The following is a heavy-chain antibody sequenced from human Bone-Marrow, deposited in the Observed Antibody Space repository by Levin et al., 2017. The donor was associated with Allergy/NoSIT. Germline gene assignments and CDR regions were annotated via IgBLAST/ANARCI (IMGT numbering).Heavy chain of an antibody. J-gene: IGHJ6*03. Sequence: PGGSLRLSCKGSGSSFTSYWISWVRQMPGKGLEWMGRIDPSDSYTNYSPSFQGHVTISADKSISTAYLQWSSLKASDTAMYYCASSTVYSSSGGSFYYYYYMDVWGKGTTVTVSS. CDR2: IDPSDSYT. CDR3: ASSTVYSSSGGSFYYYYYMDV. CDR1: GSSFTSYW. D-gene: IGHD6-6*01. V-gene: IGHV5-10-1*01.